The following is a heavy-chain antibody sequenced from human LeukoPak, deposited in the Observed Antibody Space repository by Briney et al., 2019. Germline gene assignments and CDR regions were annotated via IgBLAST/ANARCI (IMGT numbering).Heavy chain of an antibody. CDR3: ARVWGAVAGPDY. CDR2: INHSGST. D-gene: IGHD6-19*01. Sequence: SETLSLTCTVSGGSISSGSYFWSWIRQPPGKGLEWIGEINHSGSTNYNPSLKSRVTISVDTSKNQFSLRLSSVTAADTAVYYCARVWGAVAGPDYWGQGTLVTVSS. J-gene: IGHJ4*02. V-gene: IGHV4-39*07. CDR1: GGSISSGSYF.